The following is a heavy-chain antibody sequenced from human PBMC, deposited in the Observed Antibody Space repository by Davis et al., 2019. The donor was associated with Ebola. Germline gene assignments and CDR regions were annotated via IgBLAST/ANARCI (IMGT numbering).Heavy chain of an antibody. J-gene: IGHJ5*02. CDR2: IYYSGST. V-gene: IGHV4-59*08. CDR3: ARQGWSGYSLRHWLDP. CDR1: GGSISSYY. D-gene: IGHD3-3*01. Sequence: SETLSLTCTVSGGSISSYYWSWIRQPPGKGLEWIGYIYYSGSTNYNPSLTRRVTISVDTSKSQFSLKLTSVTAADTAVYYCARQGWSGYSLRHWLDPWGRGTLVTVSS.